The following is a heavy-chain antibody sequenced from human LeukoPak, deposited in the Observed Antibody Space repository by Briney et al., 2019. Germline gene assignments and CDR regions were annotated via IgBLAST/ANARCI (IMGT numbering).Heavy chain of an antibody. CDR1: GYTFTSYY. D-gene: IGHD6-19*01. Sequence: GASVKVSCKASGYTFTSYYMHWVRQAPGQGLEWMGIINPSGGSTSYAQKFQGRVTMTTDTSTSTAYMELRSLRSDDTAVYYCARSRIAVAGTPNWFDPWGQGTLVTVSS. V-gene: IGHV1-46*01. J-gene: IGHJ5*02. CDR3: ARSRIAVAGTPNWFDP. CDR2: INPSGGST.